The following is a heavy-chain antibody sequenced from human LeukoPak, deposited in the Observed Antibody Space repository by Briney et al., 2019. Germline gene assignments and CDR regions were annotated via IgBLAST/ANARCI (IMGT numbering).Heavy chain of an antibody. J-gene: IGHJ4*02. Sequence: GGSLRLSCAASGFTFSHFWMSWVRQAPGKGLEWVAYIKKTGSETYYVDSVKGRFTITRDNTRNSLLLQMYSLRAEDTAVYSCAREDGYCSGGNCYSYFDSWGQGTLVTVSS. V-gene: IGHV3-7*01. CDR1: GFTFSHFW. D-gene: IGHD2-15*01. CDR3: AREDGYCSGGNCYSYFDS. CDR2: IKKTGSET.